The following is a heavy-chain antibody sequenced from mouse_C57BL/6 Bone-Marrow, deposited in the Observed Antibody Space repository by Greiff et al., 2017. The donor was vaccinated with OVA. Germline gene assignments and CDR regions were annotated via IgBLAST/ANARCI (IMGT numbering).Heavy chain of an antibody. D-gene: IGHD2-1*01. CDR1: GFTFSSYA. Sequence: EVKLVESGGGLVKPGGSLKLSCAASGFTFSSYAMSWVRQTPEKRLEWVATISDGGSYTYYPDNVKGRFTISRDNAKNNLYLQMSHLKSEDTAMYYCARNRYYYGKAWFADWGTGTLVTVSA. V-gene: IGHV5-4*03. CDR3: ARNRYYYGKAWFAD. CDR2: ISDGGSYT. J-gene: IGHJ3*01.